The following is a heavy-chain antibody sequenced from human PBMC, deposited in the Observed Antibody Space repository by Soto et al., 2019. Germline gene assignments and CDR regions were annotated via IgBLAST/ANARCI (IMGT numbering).Heavy chain of an antibody. D-gene: IGHD3-3*01. CDR2: INTDNGHT. V-gene: IGHV1-3*04. Sequence: ASVKVSCKGSGYTFTRHGMHWVRQPPGQGLEWMGWINTDNGHTVYTEKFQGRVTITRDTSANTAYMDLSSLRFEDTAVYYCAIEETNSWNLDYWGQGSLVTVSS. CDR3: AIEETNSWNLDY. CDR1: GYTFTRHG. J-gene: IGHJ4*02.